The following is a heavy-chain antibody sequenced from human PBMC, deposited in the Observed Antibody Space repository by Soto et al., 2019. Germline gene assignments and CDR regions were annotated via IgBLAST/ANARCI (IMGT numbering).Heavy chain of an antibody. CDR3: ATHFLDTAMLTRYYYGMDG. CDR1: GYTFTSYA. Sequence: RASVKVSCKASGYTFTSYAMHWVRQAPGQRLEWMGWINAGNGNTKYSQKFQGRVTITRDTSASTAYMELSSLRSEDTAVYYCATHFLDTAMLTRYYYGMDGWRQGTTVIVSS. CDR2: INAGNGNT. V-gene: IGHV1-3*01. D-gene: IGHD5-18*01. J-gene: IGHJ6*02.